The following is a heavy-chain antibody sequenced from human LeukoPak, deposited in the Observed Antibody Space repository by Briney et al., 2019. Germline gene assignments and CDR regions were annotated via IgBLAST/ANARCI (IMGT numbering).Heavy chain of an antibody. V-gene: IGHV3-23*01. D-gene: IGHD2-8*02. CDR1: GFTFSTYA. CDR2: MTGSGGST. J-gene: IGHJ4*02. CDR3: TTDRKWCTYN. Sequence: GGSLRLSCAASGFTFSTYATSWVRQAPGKGLEWVSAMTGSGGSTFYADSVKGRFTISRDNSKNTLYLQMNSLRAEDTAVYYCTTDRKWCTYNWGQGTLVTVSS.